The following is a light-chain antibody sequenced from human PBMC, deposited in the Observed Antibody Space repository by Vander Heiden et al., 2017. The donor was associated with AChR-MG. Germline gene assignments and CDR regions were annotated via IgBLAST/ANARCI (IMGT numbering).Light chain of an antibody. V-gene: IGKV3-15*01. Sequence: EIVMTQSPSTLSVSPGERATLSCRASQSVSSNLAWYQQTPGQAPRLIIYGASTRATGIPARFSGSGSGTEFTLTISSLQSEDFAVYYCQQYNNWPPMYTFGQGTKLEIK. CDR2: GAS. CDR3: QQYNNWPPMYT. CDR1: QSVSSN. J-gene: IGKJ2*01.